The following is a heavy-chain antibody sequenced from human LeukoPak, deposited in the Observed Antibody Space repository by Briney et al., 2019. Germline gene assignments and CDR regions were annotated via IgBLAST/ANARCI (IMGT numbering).Heavy chain of an antibody. CDR2: ISSSGSSI. CDR1: KFTFSSYE. CDR3: ARRATYSSSWYFDY. V-gene: IGHV3-48*03. J-gene: IGHJ4*02. Sequence: GGSLRLSCAASKFTFSSYEMNWVRQAPGKGLEWVSYISSSGSSIYYADSVKGRFTISRDNAKNSLFLQINNLRAEDTAVYYCARRATYSSSWYFDYWGQGTLVTVSS. D-gene: IGHD6-13*01.